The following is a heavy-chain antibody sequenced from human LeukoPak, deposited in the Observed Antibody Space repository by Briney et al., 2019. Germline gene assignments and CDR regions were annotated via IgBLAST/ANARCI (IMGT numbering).Heavy chain of an antibody. CDR2: ISSSSSTI. CDR1: VFTFSSYS. Sequence: GGSLRLSCVASVFTFSSYSMNWVRQAPGKGLEWVSYISSSSSTIYYADSVKGRFTNSRDNSKNTLYLQMNGLRAEDTAVYYCAKDSAKKYDDYWGQGTLVTVSS. V-gene: IGHV3-48*01. CDR3: AKDSAKKYDDY. D-gene: IGHD2/OR15-2a*01. J-gene: IGHJ4*02.